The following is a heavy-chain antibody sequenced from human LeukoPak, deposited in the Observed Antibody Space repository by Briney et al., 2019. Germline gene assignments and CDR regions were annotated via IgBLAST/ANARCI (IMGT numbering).Heavy chain of an antibody. Sequence: PSETLSLTCTVSGGSISSGSYYWSWIRQPAGKGLEWIGRIYTSGSTNYNPSLKSRVTISVDTSKNQFSLKLSSVTAADTAVYYCAREVGYCSSTSCLWGHDYYYYYMDVWGKGTTVTVSS. CDR2: IYTSGST. J-gene: IGHJ6*03. D-gene: IGHD2-2*01. CDR1: GGSISSGSYY. V-gene: IGHV4-61*02. CDR3: AREVGYCSSTSCLWGHDYYYYYMDV.